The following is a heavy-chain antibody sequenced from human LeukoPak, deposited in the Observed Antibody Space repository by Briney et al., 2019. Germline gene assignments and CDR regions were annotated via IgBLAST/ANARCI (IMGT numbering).Heavy chain of an antibody. Sequence: ETLSLTCTVSGGSISSSSYYWGWIRQPPGKGLEWIGSIYYSGSTYYNPSLKSRVTISVDTSKNQFSLKLSSVTAADTAVYYCARTPGIAALYYFDYWGQGTLVTVSS. D-gene: IGHD6-13*01. CDR1: GGSISSSSYY. CDR2: IYYSGST. V-gene: IGHV4-39*07. J-gene: IGHJ4*02. CDR3: ARTPGIAALYYFDY.